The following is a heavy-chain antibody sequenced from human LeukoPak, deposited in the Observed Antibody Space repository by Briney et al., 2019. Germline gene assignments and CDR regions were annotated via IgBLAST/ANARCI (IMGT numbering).Heavy chain of an antibody. J-gene: IGHJ4*02. CDR3: AKDIRNHNYYHDSSGYYDY. Sequence: GGSLRLSCATSGFTFSSYGMTWVRQAPGKGLEWVSVISGSGGRTYYSDSVKGRFTISRDNSKNTLYLQMNTLRAEDTAVYYCAKDIRNHNYYHDSSGYYDYWGQGTLVTVSS. D-gene: IGHD3-22*01. CDR2: ISGSGGRT. CDR1: GFTFSSYG. V-gene: IGHV3-23*01.